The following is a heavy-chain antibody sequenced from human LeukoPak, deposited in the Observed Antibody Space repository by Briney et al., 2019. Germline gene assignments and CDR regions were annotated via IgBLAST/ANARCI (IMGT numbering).Heavy chain of an antibody. V-gene: IGHV4-61*08. D-gene: IGHD4-23*01. CDR1: GGSISSGGYY. CDR2: IYDSGST. Sequence: SETLSLTCTVSGGSISSGGYYWSWLPQHPGKGLEWSGNIYDSGSTYYNPSLKSRVTISVDTSKNQFSLKLSSVTAADTAVYYCARGRAVVTRQTDYYYYYGMDVWGQGTTVTVSS. J-gene: IGHJ6*02. CDR3: ARGRAVVTRQTDYYYYYGMDV.